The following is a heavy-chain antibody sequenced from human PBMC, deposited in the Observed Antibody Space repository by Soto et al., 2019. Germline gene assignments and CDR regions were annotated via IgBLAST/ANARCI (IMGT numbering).Heavy chain of an antibody. CDR2: IRDSGSTI. D-gene: IGHD5-12*01. J-gene: IGHJ5*02. CDR1: GFPFSSYA. V-gene: IGHV3-48*01. CDR3: TRDGS. Sequence: EVQLVESGGGLVQPGGSLRLSCAASGFPFSSYAMNWFRQTPDNGLEWLSYIRDSGSTIHYADSVKGRFTISRDNAKNSLYLQMNSLRADDTAVYYCTRDGSWGQGTLVTVSS.